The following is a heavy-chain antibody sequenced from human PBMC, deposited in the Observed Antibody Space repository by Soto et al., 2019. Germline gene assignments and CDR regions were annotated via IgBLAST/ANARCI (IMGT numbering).Heavy chain of an antibody. J-gene: IGHJ5*02. CDR3: ARTESGTFDP. Sequence: SETLSLTCAVSGGSISSGGYSWSWIRQPPGKGLEWIGYIYHSGSTYYNQSLKSRVTISVDRSKNHFSLKLSFVTAADTAVYYCARTESGTFDPWGQGTLVTVSS. CDR1: GGSISSGGYS. D-gene: IGHD1-7*01. V-gene: IGHV4-30-2*01. CDR2: IYHSGST.